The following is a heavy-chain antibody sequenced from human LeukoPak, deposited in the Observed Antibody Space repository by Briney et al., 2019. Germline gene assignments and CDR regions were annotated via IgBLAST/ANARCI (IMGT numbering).Heavy chain of an antibody. CDR2: ISSNSSYI. J-gene: IGHJ4*02. Sequence: GRSLRLSCAASGFTFSSYSMNWVRQAPGKGLEWVSSISSNSSYIYYADSVKGRFTISRDNAKNSLYPQMNSLRAEDTAVYYCARDLGYCSGGSCPDYWGQGTLVTVSS. CDR1: GFTFSSYS. V-gene: IGHV3-21*01. CDR3: ARDLGYCSGGSCPDY. D-gene: IGHD2-15*01.